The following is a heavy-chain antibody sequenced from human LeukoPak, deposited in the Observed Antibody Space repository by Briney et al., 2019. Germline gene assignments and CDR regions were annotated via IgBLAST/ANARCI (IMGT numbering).Heavy chain of an antibody. CDR3: ARVNIAARPGDI. Sequence: SETLSLTCAVYGGSFSGYYWSWIRQPPGKGLEWIGEINHSGSTNYNPSLKSRVTISVDTSKNQFSLKLSSVTAADTAVCYCARVNIAARPGDIWGQGTMVTVSS. D-gene: IGHD6-6*01. V-gene: IGHV4-34*01. CDR1: GGSFSGYY. J-gene: IGHJ3*02. CDR2: INHSGST.